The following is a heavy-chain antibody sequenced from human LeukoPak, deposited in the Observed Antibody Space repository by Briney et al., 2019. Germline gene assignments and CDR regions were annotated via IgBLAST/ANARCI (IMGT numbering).Heavy chain of an antibody. D-gene: IGHD6-6*01. J-gene: IGHJ4*02. CDR1: GYTFTSYA. Sequence: ASVKVSCKASGYTFTSYAINWVRQAPGQGLEWMGWVGPYRGNTTYAQKFQGRLAMTTDKSTTTAYMELRSLTSDDTALYYCAKNFRTLASRRTSPFDSWGQGTLVIVSS. V-gene: IGHV1-18*01. CDR2: VGPYRGNT. CDR3: AKNFRTLASRRTSPFDS.